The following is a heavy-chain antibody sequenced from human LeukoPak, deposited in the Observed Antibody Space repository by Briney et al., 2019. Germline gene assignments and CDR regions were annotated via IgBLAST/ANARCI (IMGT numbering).Heavy chain of an antibody. CDR1: GYSCTSYW. Sequence: GESLKISCKGSGYSCTSYWISWVRQMAGKGMEWMGRIDPSDSYTNYSPSFQGHVTISADKSISTAYLQWSSLKASDTAMYYCARLTWDIVVVPADNWFDPWGQGTLVTVSS. J-gene: IGHJ5*02. D-gene: IGHD2-2*01. CDR2: IDPSDSYT. CDR3: ARLTWDIVVVPADNWFDP. V-gene: IGHV5-10-1*01.